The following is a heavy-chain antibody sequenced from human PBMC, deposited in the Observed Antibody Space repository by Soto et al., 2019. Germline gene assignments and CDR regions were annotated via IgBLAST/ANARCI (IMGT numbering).Heavy chain of an antibody. CDR1: GGTFSSYA. Sequence: ASVKVSCKASGGTFSSYAISWVRQAPGQGLEWMGGIIPIFGTANYAQKFQGRVTITADESTSTAYMELSSLRSEDTAVYYCARDPHGAVAGTFDYWGQGTLVTVSS. D-gene: IGHD6-19*01. J-gene: IGHJ4*02. V-gene: IGHV1-69*13. CDR2: IIPIFGTA. CDR3: ARDPHGAVAGTFDY.